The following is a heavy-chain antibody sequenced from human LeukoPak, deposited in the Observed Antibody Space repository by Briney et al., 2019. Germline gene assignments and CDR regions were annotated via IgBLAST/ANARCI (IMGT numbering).Heavy chain of an antibody. CDR1: GLSFSNYA. CDR3: AKGPMGSCKGACCYHFDC. J-gene: IGHJ4*02. D-gene: IGHD2-15*01. Sequence: PGGSLRLSCAASGLSFSNYAMSWVRHAPGKGLEWVSSISTSSSYIYYADSVKGRFTISRDNAKNSLYLQMNNLRAEDTAVYFCAKGPMGSCKGACCYHFDCWGQGTLVPVSS. CDR2: ISTSSSYI. V-gene: IGHV3-21*04.